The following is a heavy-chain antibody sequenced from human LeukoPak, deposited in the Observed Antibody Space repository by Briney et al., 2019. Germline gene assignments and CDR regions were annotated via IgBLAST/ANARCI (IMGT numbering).Heavy chain of an antibody. CDR1: GFTFSSYG. J-gene: IGHJ6*02. CDR3: ARDLTATTYYYYGMDV. D-gene: IGHD1-26*01. CDR2: IWYDGSNK. V-gene: IGHV3-33*01. Sequence: GESLKISCAASGFTFSSYGMHWVRQAPGKGLEWVAVIWYDGSNKYYADSVKGRFTISRDNSKNTLYLQMNSLRAEDTAVYYCARDLTATTYYYYGMDVWGQGTTVTVSS.